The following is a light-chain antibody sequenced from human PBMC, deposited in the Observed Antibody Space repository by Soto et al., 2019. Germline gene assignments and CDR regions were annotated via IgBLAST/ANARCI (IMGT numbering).Light chain of an antibody. CDR3: VLYMGSGIWV. Sequence: QTVVTQEPSFSVSPGGTVTLTCGLSSGSVSTNYYPSWYQQTPGQAPRTLIYSTNTRSSGVPDRLSGSILGNKAALTITGAQADDESDYYCVLYMGSGIWVFGGGTKLTVL. CDR1: SGSVSTNYY. J-gene: IGLJ3*02. V-gene: IGLV8-61*01. CDR2: STN.